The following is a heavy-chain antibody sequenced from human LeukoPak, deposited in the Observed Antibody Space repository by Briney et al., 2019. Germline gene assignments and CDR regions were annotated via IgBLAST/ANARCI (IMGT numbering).Heavy chain of an antibody. Sequence: GGSLRLSCAASGFTFSSYGMHWVRQAPGKGLEGVAVIWYDGSNKYYADSVKGRFTISRDSSKHTLYLQMNSLRAEDTAVYYCAREPIMITFGGVIGLDYWGQGTLVTVSS. CDR1: GFTFSSYG. J-gene: IGHJ4*02. V-gene: IGHV3-33*01. CDR2: IWYDGSNK. CDR3: AREPIMITFGGVIGLDY. D-gene: IGHD3-16*02.